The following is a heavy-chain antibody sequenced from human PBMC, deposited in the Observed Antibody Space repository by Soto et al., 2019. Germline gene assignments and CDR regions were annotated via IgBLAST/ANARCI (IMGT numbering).Heavy chain of an antibody. Sequence: SETLSLTCTVSGDSINSGGYYWNWIRQHPGKGLEWIGYIYNGWNTDYNPSLKSRVMISADTSKNQFSLKLSSVTAEDTAVYYCARDLYSVSGSLAHNWFDPWGQGTLVTVSS. CDR3: ARDLYSVSGSLAHNWFDP. CDR1: GDSINSGGYY. D-gene: IGHD3-10*01. CDR2: IYNGWNT. V-gene: IGHV4-31*03. J-gene: IGHJ5*02.